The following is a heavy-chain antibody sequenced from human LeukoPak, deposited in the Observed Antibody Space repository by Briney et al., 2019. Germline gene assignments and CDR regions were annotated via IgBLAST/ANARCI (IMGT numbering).Heavy chain of an antibody. Sequence: GGSLRLSCAASGFTFSSYEMSWVRQAPGKGLEWVSYISSSGSTIYYADSVKGRFTISRDNAKNSLYLKMNSLRAEDTPVYYCAREVNWFDPWGQGTLVTVSS. J-gene: IGHJ5*02. CDR3: AREVNWFDP. V-gene: IGHV3-48*03. CDR2: ISSSGSTI. CDR1: GFTFSSYE.